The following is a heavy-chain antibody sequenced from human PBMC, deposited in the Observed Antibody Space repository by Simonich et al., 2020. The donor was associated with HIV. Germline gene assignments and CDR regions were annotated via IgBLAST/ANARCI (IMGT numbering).Heavy chain of an antibody. CDR3: ARFPRWFDP. CDR2: MNPNSGNT. Sequence: QVQLVQSGAEVKKPGASVKVSCKSSGYTFTSYDINWVRQATGQGLEWMGRMNPNSGNTDYAQKVQGRVTITRDTSISTAYMELSSLRSEDTAVYYCARFPRWFDPWGQGTLVTVSS. V-gene: IGHV1-8*03. CDR1: GYTFTSYD. J-gene: IGHJ5*02.